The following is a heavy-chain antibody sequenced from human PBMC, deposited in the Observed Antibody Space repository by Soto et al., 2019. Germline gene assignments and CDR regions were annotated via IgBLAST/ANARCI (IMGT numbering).Heavy chain of an antibody. J-gene: IGHJ5*02. CDR1: GGSLSSYN. CDR3: ARERPDGARLDP. Sequence: PSETLSLTCVVSGGSLSSYNWSWIRQPPGKGLEWIGYIYYSGSTYYNPSLKSRVTISVDTSKNQFSLKLSSVTAADTAVYYCARERPDGARLDPWGQGTLVTVSS. CDR2: IYYSGST. D-gene: IGHD6-6*01. V-gene: IGHV4-59*12.